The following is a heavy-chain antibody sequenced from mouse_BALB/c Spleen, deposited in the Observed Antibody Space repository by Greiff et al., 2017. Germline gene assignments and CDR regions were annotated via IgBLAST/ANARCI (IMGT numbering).Heavy chain of an antibody. D-gene: IGHD2-1*01. CDR3: ARESTYGNYGFAY. J-gene: IGHJ3*01. Sequence: VQLQESGAELARPGASVKLSCKASGYTFTSYWMQWVKQRPGQGLEWIGAIYPGDGDTRYTQKFKGKATLTADKSSSTAYMQLSSLASEDSAVYYCARESTYGNYGFAYWGQGTLVTVSA. V-gene: IGHV1-87*01. CDR1: GYTFTSYW. CDR2: IYPGDGDT.